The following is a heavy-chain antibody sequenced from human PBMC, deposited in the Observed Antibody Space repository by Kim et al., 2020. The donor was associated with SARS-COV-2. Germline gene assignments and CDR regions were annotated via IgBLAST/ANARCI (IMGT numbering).Heavy chain of an antibody. V-gene: IGHV3-64D*06. Sequence: GGSLRLSCSATGFTFRRFTLYWIRQAPGKGPEYVAGISSVGGTTYYADSVQGRSTISRENSKNTLYLQMKSLRPEDTALYYCVSGDATFGMVTSGGCWGQGTLVTVSS. CDR1: GFTFRRFT. CDR2: ISSVGGTT. CDR3: VSGDATFGMVTSGGC. J-gene: IGHJ4*02. D-gene: IGHD3-3*01.